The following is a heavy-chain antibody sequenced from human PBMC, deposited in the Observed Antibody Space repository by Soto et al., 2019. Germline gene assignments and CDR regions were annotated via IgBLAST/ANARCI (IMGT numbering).Heavy chain of an antibody. Sequence: SETLSLTCAVYGGSFSGYYWSWIRQPPGKGLEWIGEINHSGSTNYNPSLKSRVTISVDTSKNQFSLKLSSVTAADTAVYYCARGRRANNGRYCSGGSCRSAFDIWGQGTMVTVSS. D-gene: IGHD2-15*01. CDR2: INHSGST. CDR1: GGSFSGYY. V-gene: IGHV4-34*01. CDR3: ARGRRANNGRYCSGGSCRSAFDI. J-gene: IGHJ3*02.